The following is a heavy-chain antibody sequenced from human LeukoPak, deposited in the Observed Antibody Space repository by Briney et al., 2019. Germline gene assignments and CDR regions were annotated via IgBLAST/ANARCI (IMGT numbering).Heavy chain of an antibody. D-gene: IGHD5-18*01. Sequence: GGSLRLSCAASGFTFSSYGMSWVRQAPGKGLEWVSAISGSGGSTYYADSVKGRFTISRDNSKNTLYLQMNSLRAEDTAVYYCAGGGGYSYGYVTFDYWGQGTLVTVSS. CDR3: AGGGGYSYGYVTFDY. CDR1: GFTFSSYG. CDR2: ISGSGGST. V-gene: IGHV3-23*01. J-gene: IGHJ4*02.